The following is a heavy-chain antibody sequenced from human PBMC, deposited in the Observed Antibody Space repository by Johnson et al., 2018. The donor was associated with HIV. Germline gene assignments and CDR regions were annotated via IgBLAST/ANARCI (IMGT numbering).Heavy chain of an antibody. J-gene: IGHJ3*02. CDR2: IYSGGST. CDR3: AGNVVAPAAYAFDI. CDR1: GFTVNNMY. Sequence: VQLVESGGDLVQPGGSLRLSCAASGFTVNNMYMSWVRQPPGKGLEWVSVIYSGGSTYYADSVKGRFTISRDSSKNTLYLQMNSLRAEDTAVYYCAGNVVAPAAYAFDIWGQGTMVTVSS. D-gene: IGHD2-2*01. V-gene: IGHV3-66*01.